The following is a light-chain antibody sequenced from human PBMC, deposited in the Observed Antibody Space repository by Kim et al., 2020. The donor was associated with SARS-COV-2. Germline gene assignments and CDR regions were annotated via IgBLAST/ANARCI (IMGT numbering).Light chain of an antibody. J-gene: IGKJ1*01. CDR2: GAS. CDR1: QSVSSD. CDR3: QQYNNWPRT. Sequence: EIVMTQSPATLSMSPGERATLSCRASQSVSSDFAWYQQKPGQAPRLLIYGASIRATGIPARFSGSGSGTEFTLTISSLQSEDFAVYYCQQYNNWPRTFGQGTKVEIK. V-gene: IGKV3-15*01.